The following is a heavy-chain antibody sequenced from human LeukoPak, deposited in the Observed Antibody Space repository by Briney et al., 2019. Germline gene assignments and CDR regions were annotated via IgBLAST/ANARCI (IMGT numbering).Heavy chain of an antibody. D-gene: IGHD6-6*01. CDR3: ARDRGAQYSSSSVSVDY. Sequence: ASVKVSCKASGYTFTSYGISWVRQAPGHGLEWMGWMSAYNGNTNYAQKLQGRVTMTTDTSTSTAYMELRSLRSDDTAVYYCARDRGAQYSSSSVSVDYWGQGTLVTVSS. CDR1: GYTFTSYG. V-gene: IGHV1-18*01. J-gene: IGHJ4*02. CDR2: MSAYNGNT.